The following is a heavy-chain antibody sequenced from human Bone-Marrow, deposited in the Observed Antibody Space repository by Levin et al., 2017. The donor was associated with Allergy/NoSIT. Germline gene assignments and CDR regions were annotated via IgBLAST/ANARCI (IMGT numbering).Heavy chain of an antibody. V-gene: IGHV3-20*04. D-gene: IGHD2-2*01. CDR1: GFTFDDYG. CDR2: INWNGGST. J-gene: IGHJ6*03. Sequence: GGSLRLSCAASGFTFDDYGMSWVRQAPGKGLEWVSGINWNGGSTGYADSVKGRFTISRDNAKNSLYLQMNSLRAEDTALYYCARDGDCSSTSCPRRTYYYYYMDGWGKGTTVTVAS. CDR3: ARDGDCSSTSCPRRTYYYYYMDG.